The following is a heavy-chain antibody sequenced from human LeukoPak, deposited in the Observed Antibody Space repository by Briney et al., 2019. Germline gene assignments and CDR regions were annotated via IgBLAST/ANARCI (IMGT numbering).Heavy chain of an antibody. J-gene: IGHJ5*02. Sequence: SVKVSCEASGGTFSSYAISWVRQAPGQGLEWMGGIIPIFGTANYAQKFQGRVTITADESTSTAYMELSSLRSEDTAVYYCATTGITGTTWFDPWGQGTLVTVSS. D-gene: IGHD1-7*01. CDR3: ATTGITGTTWFDP. CDR2: IIPIFGTA. V-gene: IGHV1-69*13. CDR1: GGTFSSYA.